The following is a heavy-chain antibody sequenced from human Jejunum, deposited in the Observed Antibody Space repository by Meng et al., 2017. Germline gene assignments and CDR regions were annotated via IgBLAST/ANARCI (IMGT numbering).Heavy chain of an antibody. CDR3: ASDSSGYSKDAFDI. V-gene: IGHV4-61*02. J-gene: IGHJ3*02. CDR1: GGSISSDNYS. Sequence: SETLSLTCTVSGGSISSDNYSWSWIRQPAGKGLEWIGRIYFTGTTNYNPSLKSRVSMSVDTSKNQFSLKLSSVTAADTAVYYCASDSSGYSKDAFDIWGRGTVVTVSS. D-gene: IGHD3-22*01. CDR2: IYFTGTT.